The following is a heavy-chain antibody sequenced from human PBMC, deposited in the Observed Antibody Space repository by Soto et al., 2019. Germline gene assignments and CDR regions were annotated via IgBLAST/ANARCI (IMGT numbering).Heavy chain of an antibody. CDR1: GITFGSRA. Sequence: EVQLLESGGDLVQPGGSLRLSCVASGITFGSRAMSWVRQAPGEGLEWVSTVTDTGGDAKYADSVRGRFTISRDNSKNTLYLQMSSLRAEDSAIYYCARDVMVRGKYYYYGMDVWGQGTTVTVSS. J-gene: IGHJ6*02. V-gene: IGHV3-23*01. CDR2: VTDTGGDA. CDR3: ARDVMVRGKYYYYGMDV. D-gene: IGHD3-10*01.